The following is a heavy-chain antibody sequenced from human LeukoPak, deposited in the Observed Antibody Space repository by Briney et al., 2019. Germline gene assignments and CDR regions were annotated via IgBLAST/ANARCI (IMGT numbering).Heavy chain of an antibody. CDR2: IYSDDTT. D-gene: IGHD6-19*01. CDR3: ARAAGSGWPGIFDY. Sequence: PGGSLRLSCAASGFTVSSTYMSWVRQAPGKGLEWVSVIYSDDTTYNADSVKGRFTVPRDNSKNTLYLQMNSLRAEDTAVYLCARAAGSGWPGIFDYWGQGALVTVSS. V-gene: IGHV3-53*01. CDR1: GFTVSSTY. J-gene: IGHJ4*02.